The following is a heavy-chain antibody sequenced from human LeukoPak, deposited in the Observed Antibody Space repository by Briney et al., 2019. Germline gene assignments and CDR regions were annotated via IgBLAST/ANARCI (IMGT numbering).Heavy chain of an antibody. CDR1: GYTFTSYY. Sequence: GASVKVSCKASGYTFTSYYMHWVRQAPGQGLEWMGIINPSDGSTSYAQKFQGRVTMTRDTSISTAYMELSRLRSDDTAVYYCARGVGATRERTFDYWGQGTLVTVSS. D-gene: IGHD1-26*01. J-gene: IGHJ4*02. V-gene: IGHV1-46*01. CDR3: ARGVGATRERTFDY. CDR2: INPSDGST.